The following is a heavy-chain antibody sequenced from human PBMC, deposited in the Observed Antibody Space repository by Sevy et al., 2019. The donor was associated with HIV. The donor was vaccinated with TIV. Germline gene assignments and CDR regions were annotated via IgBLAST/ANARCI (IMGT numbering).Heavy chain of an antibody. CDR3: TTDWCTGTTWVRAFDS. J-gene: IGHJ3*01. CDR2: IKNENDGGTT. V-gene: IGHV3-15*01. D-gene: IGHD1-7*01. CDR1: GFPFSDAW. Sequence: GGSLRLSCAASGFPFSDAWMNWVRQAPGKGLEWVGLIKNENDGGTTDYAVTVKCRNTISRDDSKHMHYLQMSSLKTDDTAIYYCTTDWCTGTTWVRAFDSWGQGTMVTVSS.